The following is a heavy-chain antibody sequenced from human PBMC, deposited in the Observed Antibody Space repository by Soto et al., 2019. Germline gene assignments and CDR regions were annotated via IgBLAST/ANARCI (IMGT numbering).Heavy chain of an antibody. Sequence: SVKVSCKASGGTFSSYAISWVRQAPGQGLEWMGGIIPIFGTANYAQKFQGRVTITADESTSTACMELSSLRSEDTAVYYCARDRSFAGITGTIYYYYGMDVWGQGTTVTVSS. D-gene: IGHD1-7*01. CDR2: IIPIFGTA. V-gene: IGHV1-69*13. CDR1: GGTFSSYA. J-gene: IGHJ6*02. CDR3: ARDRSFAGITGTIYYYYGMDV.